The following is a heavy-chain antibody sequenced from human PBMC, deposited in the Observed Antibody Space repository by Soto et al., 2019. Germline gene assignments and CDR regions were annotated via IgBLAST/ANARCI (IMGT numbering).Heavy chain of an antibody. J-gene: IGHJ6*03. Sequence: GGSLRLSCAASGFTFSSYWMSWVRQAPGKGLEWVANIKQDGSEKYYVDSVKGRFTISRDNAKNSLYLQMNSLRAEDTAVYYCARKVNLFPYYYYMDVWGKGTTVTVSS. CDR3: ARKVNLFPYYYYMDV. D-gene: IGHD3-10*02. V-gene: IGHV3-7*01. CDR1: GFTFSSYW. CDR2: IKQDGSEK.